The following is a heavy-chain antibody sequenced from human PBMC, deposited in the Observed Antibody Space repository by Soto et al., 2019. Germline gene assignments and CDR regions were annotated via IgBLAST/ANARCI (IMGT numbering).Heavy chain of an antibody. D-gene: IGHD6-19*01. V-gene: IGHV1-2*02. J-gene: IGHJ3*02. CDR3: ARDLGYSSGGDDFDI. Sequence: ASVKASCKASGYTFTGYYMHWMRPAPGQGFECMGWINPNSGGTKYAQEFQGRVTMTRDTSISSAYMELSRLTSDHTAVYYCARDLGYSSGGDDFDIWGQGTMVTVSS. CDR1: GYTFTGYY. CDR2: INPNSGGT.